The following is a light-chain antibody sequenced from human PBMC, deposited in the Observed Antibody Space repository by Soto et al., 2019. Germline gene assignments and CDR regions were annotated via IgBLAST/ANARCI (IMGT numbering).Light chain of an antibody. J-gene: IGLJ1*01. CDR2: EVR. Sequence: QSARTQPASVSGSPGQSITISCTGTSSDVGGYNYVSWYQHHPGKAPKLIIFEVRNRPSGVSNRFSGSKSGNTASLTISGLQAEDEADYYCNSYTSSSTHYVFGTETKVTVL. CDR3: NSYTSSSTHYV. V-gene: IGLV2-14*01. CDR1: SSDVGGYNY.